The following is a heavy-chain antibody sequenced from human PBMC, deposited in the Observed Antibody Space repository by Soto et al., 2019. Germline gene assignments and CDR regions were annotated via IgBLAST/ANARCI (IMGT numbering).Heavy chain of an antibody. CDR3: ASMAGSYYYDSSGYSKNYYYGMDV. CDR2: IYYSGST. CDR1: GGSISSYY. D-gene: IGHD3-22*01. J-gene: IGHJ6*02. V-gene: IGHV4-59*01. Sequence: SETLSLTCTVSGGSISSYYWSWIRQPPGKGLEWIGYIYYSGSTNYNPSLKSRVTISVDTSKNQFSLKLSSVTAADTAVYYCASMAGSYYYDSSGYSKNYYYGMDVWGQGTTVTVS.